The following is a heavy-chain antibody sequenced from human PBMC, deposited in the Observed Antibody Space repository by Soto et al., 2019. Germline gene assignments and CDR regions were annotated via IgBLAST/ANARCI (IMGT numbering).Heavy chain of an antibody. CDR2: INHRGSL. Sequence: SETLSLTCTVTCVSMSSGDQYWTWIRHRPGEGLEWFGYINHRGSLYYNPSLKSRVSMSVDTSKNQFSLNQSSVTAADTAVYYCARELPQRQGRNMDVWGQGTTVTVSS. D-gene: IGHD1-1*01. V-gene: IGHV4-31*03. CDR1: CVSMSSGDQY. CDR3: ARELPQRQGRNMDV. J-gene: IGHJ6*02.